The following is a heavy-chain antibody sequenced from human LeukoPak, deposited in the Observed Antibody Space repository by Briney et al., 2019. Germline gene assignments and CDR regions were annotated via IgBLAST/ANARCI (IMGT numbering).Heavy chain of an antibody. V-gene: IGHV3-23*01. Sequence: GGSLRLTCPASGFTFSSYAISWVRQPPGKGLEWVPAISGSGGSTYYADSVKGRFTISRDNSKITLYLQMISLRAVDAAVYYCAKDSMSTVTTWGLFDCWGQGTLVSVCS. CDR3: AKDSMSTVTTWGLFDC. CDR2: ISGSGGST. D-gene: IGHD4-17*01. CDR1: GFTFSSYA. J-gene: IGHJ4*02.